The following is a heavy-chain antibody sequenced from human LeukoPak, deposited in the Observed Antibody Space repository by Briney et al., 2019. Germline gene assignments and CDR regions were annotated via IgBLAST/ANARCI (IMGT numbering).Heavy chain of an antibody. J-gene: IGHJ2*01. D-gene: IGHD4-17*01. CDR2: ISTYNGKT. CDR1: GYTFTGYG. V-gene: IGHV1-18*01. Sequence: ASVRVSCKASGYTFTGYGITWVRQAPGQGLEWMGWISTYNGKTDYAQKLQGRVTMTTDRSTSTAYMELRSLRSDDTAVYYCGRTYGDYDGSYWYFDLWGRGTLVTVSS. CDR3: GRTYGDYDGSYWYFDL.